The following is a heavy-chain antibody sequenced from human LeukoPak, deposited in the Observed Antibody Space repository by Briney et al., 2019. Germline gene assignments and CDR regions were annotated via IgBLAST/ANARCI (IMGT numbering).Heavy chain of an antibody. J-gene: IGHJ4*02. D-gene: IGHD3-10*01. V-gene: IGHV3-30*02. Sequence: PGGSLRLSCAASGFTFSSYGMHWVRQAPGKGLEWVAFIRYDGSNKYYADSVKGRFTISRDNSKNTLYLQMNSLRADDTAVYYCAKLSYYYGSGSYHPFDYWGQGTLVTVSS. CDR1: GFTFSSYG. CDR2: IRYDGSNK. CDR3: AKLSYYYGSGSYHPFDY.